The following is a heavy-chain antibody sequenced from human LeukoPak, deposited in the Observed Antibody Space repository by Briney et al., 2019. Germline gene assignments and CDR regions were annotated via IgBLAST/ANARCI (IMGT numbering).Heavy chain of an antibody. V-gene: IGHV3-74*01. D-gene: IGHD5-18*01. J-gene: IGHJ3*02. CDR1: GFTFSSYW. CDR3: TWIRKALGGFDT. CDR2: INSDGSST. Sequence: GGSLRLSCAASGFTFSSYWMHWVRQAPGKGLVWVSRINSDGSSTSYADSVKGRFTISRDNAKNTLYLQMNSLETEDTAVYYCTWIRKALGGFDTWGQGTMVTVSS.